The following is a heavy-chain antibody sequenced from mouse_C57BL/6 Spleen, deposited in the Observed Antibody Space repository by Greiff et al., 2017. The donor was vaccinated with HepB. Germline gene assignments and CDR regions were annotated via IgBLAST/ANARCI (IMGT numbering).Heavy chain of an antibody. CDR3: TERHFAY. CDR2: IDPENGDT. CDR1: GFNFKDDY. J-gene: IGHJ3*01. V-gene: IGHV14-4*01. D-gene: IGHD3-1*01. Sequence: VQLQQSGAELVRPGASVKLSCTASGFNFKDDYMHWVKQRPEQGLEWIGGIDPENGDTEYASKFQGKATITADTSSNTAYLQLSSLTSEDTAVYCCTERHFAYWGQGTLVTVSA.